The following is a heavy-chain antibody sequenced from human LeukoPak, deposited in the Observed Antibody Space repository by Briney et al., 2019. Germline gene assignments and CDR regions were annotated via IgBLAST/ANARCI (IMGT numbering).Heavy chain of an antibody. D-gene: IGHD5-18*01. CDR3: ARDVDTAIVEDDAFDI. CDR1: GGTFSSYA. Sequence: SVKVSCKSSGGTFSSYAISGVRQAPGQGVEWMGRIIPIFGTANYEQKFQGRVTITADKSTSTAYMELSSLRSDDTAVYYCARDVDTAIVEDDAFDIWGQETMVTVSS. CDR2: IIPIFGTA. J-gene: IGHJ3*02. V-gene: IGHV1-69*06.